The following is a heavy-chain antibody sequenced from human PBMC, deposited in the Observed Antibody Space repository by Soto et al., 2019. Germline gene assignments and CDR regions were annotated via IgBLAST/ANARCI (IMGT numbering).Heavy chain of an antibody. CDR3: ARAYLYYLGNFDY. Sequence: SETLSLTCTVSGGSISSGGYYWSWIRQHPGKGLEWIGYIYHSGSTYYNPSLKSRVTISVDTSKNQFSLKLSSVTAADTAVNDCARAYLYYLGNFDYWGQGILVNV. CDR2: IYHSGST. CDR1: GGSISSGGYY. D-gene: IGHD3-22*01. V-gene: IGHV4-31*03. J-gene: IGHJ4*02.